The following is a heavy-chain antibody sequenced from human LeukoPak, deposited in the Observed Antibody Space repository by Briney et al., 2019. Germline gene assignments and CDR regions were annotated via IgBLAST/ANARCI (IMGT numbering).Heavy chain of an antibody. CDR1: GYTFTSYY. CDR3: ARGSIAARLSYFDY. D-gene: IGHD6-6*01. Sequence: ASVKVSCKASGYTFTSYYMHWVRQAPGQGLEWMGWINPNSGGTNYAQKFQGRVTMTRDTSISTAYMELSRLRSDDTAVYYCARGSIAARLSYFDYWGQGTLVTVSS. J-gene: IGHJ4*02. V-gene: IGHV1-2*02. CDR2: INPNSGGT.